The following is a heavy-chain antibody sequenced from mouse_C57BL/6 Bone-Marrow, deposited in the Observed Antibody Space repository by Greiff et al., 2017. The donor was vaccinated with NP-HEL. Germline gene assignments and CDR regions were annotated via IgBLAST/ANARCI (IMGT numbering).Heavy chain of an antibody. CDR1: GYTFTGYW. V-gene: IGHV1-9*01. J-gene: IGHJ2*01. Sequence: VQLMESGAELMKPGASVKLSCKASGYTFTGYWIEWVKQRPGHGLEWIGEILPGSGSTNYNEKFKGKATFTAATSSNTAYMQHSSLTTEDDATYYCGPLLWLLRGCGYWGKGTTLIVSS. CDR2: ILPGSGST. D-gene: IGHD2-1*01. CDR3: GPLLWLLRGCGY.